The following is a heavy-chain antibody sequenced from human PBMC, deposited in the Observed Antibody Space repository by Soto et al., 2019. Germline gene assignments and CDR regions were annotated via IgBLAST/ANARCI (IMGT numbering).Heavy chain of an antibody. CDR3: ARSRCSSTSCPPDY. Sequence: SGGSLRLSCAASGFTFSSYSMNWVRQAPGKGLEWVSSISSSSSYIYYADSVKGRFTISRDNAKNSLYLQMNSLRAEDTVVYYCARSRCSSTSCPPDYWGQGTLVTVSS. CDR2: ISSSSSYI. CDR1: GFTFSSYS. J-gene: IGHJ4*02. D-gene: IGHD2-2*01. V-gene: IGHV3-21*01.